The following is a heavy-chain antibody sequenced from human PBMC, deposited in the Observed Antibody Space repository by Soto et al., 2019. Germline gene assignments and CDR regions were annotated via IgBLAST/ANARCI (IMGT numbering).Heavy chain of an antibody. D-gene: IGHD4-17*01. CDR1: GSTFSSYE. Sequence: VGSLRLSCVASGSTFSSYEMNWVRQAPGKGLEWVSYISEGGGTIHYADSVKGRFTISRDNAKNSLYLQMNSLRAEDTATYYCARNKGDYEVYWGQGTLVTVSS. V-gene: IGHV3-48*03. CDR3: ARNKGDYEVY. J-gene: IGHJ4*02. CDR2: ISEGGGTI.